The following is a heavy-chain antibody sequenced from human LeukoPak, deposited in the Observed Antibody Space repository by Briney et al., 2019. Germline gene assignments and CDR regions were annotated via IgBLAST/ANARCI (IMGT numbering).Heavy chain of an antibody. D-gene: IGHD6-13*01. CDR1: GFTFSSYA. Sequence: GGSLRLSCAASGFTFSSYAMSWVRQAPGKGLEWVSAISGSGGSTYYADSVKGRFTISRDNSKNTLYRQMNRVRAEDTSVYYCAKDVSQGRLLSAAAATTAFDYWGQGTLVTVSS. CDR2: ISGSGGST. V-gene: IGHV3-23*01. J-gene: IGHJ4*02. CDR3: AKDVSQGRLLSAAAATTAFDY.